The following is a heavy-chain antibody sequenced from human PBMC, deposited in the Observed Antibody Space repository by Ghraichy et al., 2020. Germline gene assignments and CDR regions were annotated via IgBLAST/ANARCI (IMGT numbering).Heavy chain of an antibody. Sequence: ASVNVSCKASGYTFTSFDINWVRQATGQGLEWMGWMSPKNSNTGYAQRFKGRVTMTTKTSISTSFMELSSLRSEDTAVYYCALHGSWSYFDWGQGTLVTVSS. D-gene: IGHD3-10*01. CDR2: MSPKNSNT. V-gene: IGHV1-8*01. CDR1: GYTFTSFD. J-gene: IGHJ4*02. CDR3: ALHGSWSYFD.